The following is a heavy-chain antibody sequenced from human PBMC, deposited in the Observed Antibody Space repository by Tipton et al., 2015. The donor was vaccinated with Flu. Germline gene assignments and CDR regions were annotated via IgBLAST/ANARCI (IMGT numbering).Heavy chain of an antibody. CDR1: GGSFSGYY. CDR2: INHSGST. CDR3: ARAEVGELLYGMDV. J-gene: IGHJ6*02. V-gene: IGHV4-34*01. Sequence: LRLSCAVYGGSFSGYYWSWIRQPPGKGLEWIGEINHSGSTNYNPSLKSRVTISVDTSKNQFSLKVSSVTAADTAVYYCARAEVGELLYGMDVWGQGTTVTVSS. D-gene: IGHD3-10*01.